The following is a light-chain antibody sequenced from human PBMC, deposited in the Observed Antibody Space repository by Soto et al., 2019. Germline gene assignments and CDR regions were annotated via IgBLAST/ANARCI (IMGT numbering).Light chain of an antibody. J-gene: IGKJ1*01. V-gene: IGKV1-5*01. Sequence: DIQMTQSPSTLSASVGDRVTITCRASQSISSWLAWYQQKTGKAPKLLIYDASSLESGVPSRFSGSGSGTEFALTISSLQPDDFATYYCQQYNSYWATFGQGTKVEIK. CDR3: QQYNSYWAT. CDR1: QSISSW. CDR2: DAS.